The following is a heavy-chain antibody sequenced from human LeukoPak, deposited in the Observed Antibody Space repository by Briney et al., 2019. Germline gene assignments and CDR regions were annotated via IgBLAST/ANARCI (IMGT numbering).Heavy chain of an antibody. CDR2: IDYSGST. J-gene: IGHJ3*02. Sequence: SSETLSLTCTVSGGSISSSSYYWGWIRQPPGKGLEWIGRIDYSGSTYYNPCPKRRFTISVDKSKNQFSLKLSSVTTADTAVYYCARDRVSTTRRGADAFDIWGQGTMVTVSS. D-gene: IGHD4-17*01. CDR3: ARDRVSTTRRGADAFDI. V-gene: IGHV4-39*07. CDR1: GGSISSSSYY.